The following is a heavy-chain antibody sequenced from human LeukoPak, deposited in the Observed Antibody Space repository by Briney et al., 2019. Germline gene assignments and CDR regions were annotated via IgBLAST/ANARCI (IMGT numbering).Heavy chain of an antibody. V-gene: IGHV3-21*01. Sequence: GGSLRLSCAASGFTFSSYAMHWVRQAPGKGLEWVSSISSSSSYIYYADSVKGRFTISRDNAKKSLYLQMNSLRAEDTAVYYCARAYSGSYGLGYYYMDVWGKGTTVTISS. J-gene: IGHJ6*03. CDR3: ARAYSGSYGLGYYYMDV. D-gene: IGHD1-26*01. CDR2: ISSSSSYI. CDR1: GFTFSSYA.